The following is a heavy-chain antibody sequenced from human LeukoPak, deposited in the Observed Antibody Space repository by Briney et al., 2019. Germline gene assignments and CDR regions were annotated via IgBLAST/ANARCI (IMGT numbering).Heavy chain of an antibody. CDR3: AKDRTMIVVVIPDY. V-gene: IGHV3-30*02. J-gene: IGHJ4*02. CDR1: GFTFSSYG. Sequence: QAGGSLRLSCAASGFTFSSYGMHWVRQAPGKGLEWVAFIRYDGSNKYYADSVKGRFTISRDNSKNTLYLQMNSLRAEDTAVYYCAKDRTMIVVVIPDYWGQGTLVTVSS. D-gene: IGHD3-22*01. CDR2: IRYDGSNK.